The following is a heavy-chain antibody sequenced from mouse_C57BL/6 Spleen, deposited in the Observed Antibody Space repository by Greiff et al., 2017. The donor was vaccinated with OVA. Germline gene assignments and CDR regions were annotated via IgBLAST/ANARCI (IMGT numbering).Heavy chain of an antibody. CDR1: GYTFTSYW. Sequence: QVQLQQPGAELVMPGASVKLSCKASGYTFTSYWMHWVKQRPGQGLEWIGEIDPSDSYTNYNQKFKGKSTLTVDKSSSTAYMQLSSPTSEDSAVYYCARKDYGSSYGFDYWGQGTTLTVSS. CDR3: ARKDYGSSYGFDY. V-gene: IGHV1-69*01. J-gene: IGHJ2*01. CDR2: IDPSDSYT. D-gene: IGHD1-1*01.